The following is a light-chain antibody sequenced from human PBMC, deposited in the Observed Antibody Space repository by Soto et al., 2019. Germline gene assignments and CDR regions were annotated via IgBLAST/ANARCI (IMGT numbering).Light chain of an antibody. Sequence: ELVLTQSPCTLSLSPVERATLSCSASQTVRNNYLAWYQQKPGQAPRLLIYDASSRATGIPDRFSGGGSGTDFTLTISRLEPEDFAVYYCQQFSSSPRTFGQGTKVDIK. V-gene: IGKV3-20*01. J-gene: IGKJ1*01. CDR1: QTVRNNY. CDR3: QQFSSSPRT. CDR2: DAS.